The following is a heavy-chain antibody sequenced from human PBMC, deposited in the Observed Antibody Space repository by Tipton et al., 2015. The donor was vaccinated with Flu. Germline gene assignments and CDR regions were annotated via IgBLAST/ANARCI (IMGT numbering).Heavy chain of an antibody. D-gene: IGHD3-22*01. Sequence: LRLSCAVPGDSISSDYYWGWIRQFPGKGLEWIGTVSRTGSTIYNPSLKSRITISVDTSKNQFSLKLSSVSAADTAVYYCARVSDTSDYYLPYWGQGTLVTVSS. J-gene: IGHJ4*02. CDR3: ARVSDTSDYYLPY. V-gene: IGHV4-38-2*01. CDR1: GDSISSDYY. CDR2: VSRTGST.